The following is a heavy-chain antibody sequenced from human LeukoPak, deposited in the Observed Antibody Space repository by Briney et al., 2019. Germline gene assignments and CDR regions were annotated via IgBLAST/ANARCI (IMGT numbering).Heavy chain of an antibody. V-gene: IGHV1-2*04. J-gene: IGHJ3*02. CDR1: GYTFTGYY. Sequence: ASVTVSCKASGYTFTGYYMHWVRQAPGQGLEWMGWINPNSGGTNYAQKFQGWVTMTRDTSISTAYMELSRLRSDDTAVYYCARDRTPTGSHDAFDIWGQGTMVTVSS. CDR3: ARDRTPTGSHDAFDI. D-gene: IGHD1-1*01. CDR2: INPNSGGT.